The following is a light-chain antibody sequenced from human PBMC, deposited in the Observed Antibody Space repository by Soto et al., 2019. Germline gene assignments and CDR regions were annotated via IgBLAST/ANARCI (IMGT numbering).Light chain of an antibody. Sequence: EIVLTQSPATLSLSPGERATLSCRASQSVSNYLAWYQQRPGQAPRLLIYDASNRATGIPARFSGSGSGTDFTLTISSLEPEDFAVYYCQQRSNWPRFTFGQGTKRDIK. CDR1: QSVSNY. CDR3: QQRSNWPRFT. CDR2: DAS. V-gene: IGKV3-11*01. J-gene: IGKJ2*01.